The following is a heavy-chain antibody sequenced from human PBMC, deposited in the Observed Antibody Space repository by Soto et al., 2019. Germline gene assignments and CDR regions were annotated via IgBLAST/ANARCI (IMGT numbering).Heavy chain of an antibody. CDR2: ISSASDDT. CDR3: TRGGFSQYGMDV. J-gene: IGHJ6*02. Sequence: ASVKVSCKASGDTFTAYSLHWVRQAPGQGLEWMGWISSASDDTRYSQKFQGRLTITRDTSASTTYMELGSLRSEDTAIYYCTRGGFSQYGMDVWGQGTTVNVSS. V-gene: IGHV1-3*01. CDR1: GDTFTAYS. D-gene: IGHD5-12*01.